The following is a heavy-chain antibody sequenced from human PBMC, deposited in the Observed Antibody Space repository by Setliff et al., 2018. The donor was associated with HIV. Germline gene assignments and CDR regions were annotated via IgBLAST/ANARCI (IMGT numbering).Heavy chain of an antibody. CDR3: ARVRFSFNNVRCFDL. CDR2: INQERTT. V-gene: IGHV4-34*01. Sequence: KTSETLSLTCAVYRGSFSHYYWTWIRQSPGKGLEWIAEINQERTTFYNPSLKSRLIMSLDTSRNEVSLRLNSVNAADTATYFCARVRFSFNNVRCFDLWGPGTRVTVSS. D-gene: IGHD1-20*01. CDR1: RGSFSHYY. J-gene: IGHJ2*01.